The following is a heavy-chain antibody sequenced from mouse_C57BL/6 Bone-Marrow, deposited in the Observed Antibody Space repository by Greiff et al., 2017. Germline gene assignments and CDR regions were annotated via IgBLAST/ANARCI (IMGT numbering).Heavy chain of an antibody. CDR3: SSSGKEYYYAKDY. CDR1: GYTFTNYW. J-gene: IGHJ4*01. Sequence: QVQLQQSGAELVRPGTSVKMSCKASGYTFTNYWIGWAKQRPGHGLEWIGDIYPGGGYTNYTETFKGKATLTADKSSSTDYMPFNCLTSYYSAMYYCSSSGKEYYYAKDYWGQGTSVTVSS. D-gene: IGHD2-1*01. CDR2: IYPGGGYT. V-gene: IGHV1-63*01.